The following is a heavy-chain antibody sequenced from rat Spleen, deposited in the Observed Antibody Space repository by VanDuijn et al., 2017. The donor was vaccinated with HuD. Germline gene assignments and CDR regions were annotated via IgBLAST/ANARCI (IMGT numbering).Heavy chain of an antibody. CDR1: DLSFISYN. V-gene: IGHV2-63*01. J-gene: IGHJ2*01. CDR3: ARYTSGFDY. CDR2: MRFNGDP. Sequence: QVRLKESGPGLVQPSQTLSLTCTVSDLSFISYNIHWIRQAPGKGLEWMGRMRFNGDPSYNSALRSRLSISRDTSKNQVFLEMNSLQTDDTGTYYCARYTSGFDYWGQGVMVTVSS. D-gene: IGHD4-3*01.